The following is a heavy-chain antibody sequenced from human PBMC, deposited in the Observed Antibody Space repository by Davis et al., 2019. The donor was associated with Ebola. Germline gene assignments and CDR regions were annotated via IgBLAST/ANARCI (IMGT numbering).Heavy chain of an antibody. CDR3: AKEIGGSGWYSIDY. J-gene: IGHJ4*02. CDR2: SGRTDKT. V-gene: IGHV3-23*01. CDR1: GFTFNSYA. Sequence: GESLKISCAASGFTFNSYAMSWVRQAPGKGLEWVSASGRTDKTYYADSVKGRFTISRDKSKNTVYLQMNSLRAEDTAVYYCAKEIGGSGWYSIDYWGQGTLVTVSS. D-gene: IGHD6-19*01.